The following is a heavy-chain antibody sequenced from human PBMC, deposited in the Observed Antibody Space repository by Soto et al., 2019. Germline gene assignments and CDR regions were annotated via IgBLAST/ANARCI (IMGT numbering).Heavy chain of an antibody. CDR2: INHSGST. J-gene: IGHJ4*02. V-gene: IGHV4-34*01. CDR1: GGSFSGYY. CDR3: ARLTSVRYSSGPNDN. Sequence: PSETLSLTCAVYGGSFSGYYWSWIRQPPGKGLEWIGEINHSGSTNYNPSLKSRVTISVDTSKNQFSLKLSSVTAADTAVYYCARLTSVRYSSGPNDNWGQGTLVTVSS. D-gene: IGHD6-19*01.